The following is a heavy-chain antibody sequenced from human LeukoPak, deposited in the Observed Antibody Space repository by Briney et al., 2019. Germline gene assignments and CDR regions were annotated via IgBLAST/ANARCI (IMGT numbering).Heavy chain of an antibody. D-gene: IGHD1-1*01. CDR2: ISASGST. CDR3: AKSAAGTADFDY. CDR1: GGSISSYY. Sequence: KPSETLSLTCTVSGGSISSYYWSWIRQPAGKGLEWIGRISASGSTNYNPSLQSRVTISVDTSKNQFSLKVSSVTAADTAVYYCAKSAAGTADFDYWGQGTLVTVSS. V-gene: IGHV4-4*07. J-gene: IGHJ4*02.